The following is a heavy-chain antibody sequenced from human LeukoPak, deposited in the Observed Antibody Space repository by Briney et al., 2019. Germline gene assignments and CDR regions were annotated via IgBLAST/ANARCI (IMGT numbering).Heavy chain of an antibody. Sequence: SETLSLTCAVYGGSFSGYYWSRIRQPPGKGLEWIGEINHSGSTNYNPSLKSRVTISVDTSKNQFSLKLSSVTAADTAVYYCARGGGVWWLRAPFDYWGQGTLVTVSS. V-gene: IGHV4-34*01. D-gene: IGHD5-12*01. J-gene: IGHJ4*02. CDR1: GGSFSGYY. CDR2: INHSGST. CDR3: ARGGGVWWLRAPFDY.